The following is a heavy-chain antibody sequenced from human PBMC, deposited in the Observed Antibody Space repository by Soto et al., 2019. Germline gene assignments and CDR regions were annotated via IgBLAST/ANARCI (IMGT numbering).Heavy chain of an antibody. CDR3: AREDNP. CDR2: INDDGGTT. Sequence: VGSLRLSCAASGFTFSSYWMHWVRQAPGKGLVWVSRINDDGGTTDYADSVKDRFTISRDNAKNTLYLQMNSLRAEDTAVYYCAREDNPWGQGTLVTVSS. CDR1: GFTFSSYW. V-gene: IGHV3-74*01. J-gene: IGHJ5*02.